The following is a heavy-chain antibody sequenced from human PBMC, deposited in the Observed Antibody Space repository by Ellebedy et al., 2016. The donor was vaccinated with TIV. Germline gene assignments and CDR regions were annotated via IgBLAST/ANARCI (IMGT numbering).Heavy chain of an antibody. CDR3: ARDRTGTSFDY. Sequence: SETLSLTCTVSGDSFSSNHYYWVWFRQSPGKGLEWIGSIYHSGSTYYNPSLKSRVTISVDTSKNQFSLKLSSVTAADTAVYYCARDRTGTSFDYWGQGTLVTVSS. J-gene: IGHJ4*02. CDR1: GDSFSSNHYY. D-gene: IGHD1-1*01. V-gene: IGHV4-39*07. CDR2: IYHSGST.